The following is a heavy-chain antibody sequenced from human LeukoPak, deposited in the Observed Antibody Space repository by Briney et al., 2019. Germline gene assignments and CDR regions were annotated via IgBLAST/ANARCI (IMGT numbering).Heavy chain of an antibody. Sequence: PGGSLRLSCAASGFTFSSYGMHWVRQAPGKGLEWVAVIWYDGSNKYYADSVKGRFTISRDNSKNTLYLQMNSLRAEDTAVYYCARGGGGDGLRDWFDPWGQGTLVTVSS. CDR2: IWYDGSNK. V-gene: IGHV3-33*01. CDR3: ARGGGGDGLRDWFDP. D-gene: IGHD4-17*01. J-gene: IGHJ5*02. CDR1: GFTFSSYG.